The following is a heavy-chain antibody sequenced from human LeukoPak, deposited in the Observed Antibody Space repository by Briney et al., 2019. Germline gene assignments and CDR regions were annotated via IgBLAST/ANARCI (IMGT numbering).Heavy chain of an antibody. CDR2: IWYDGSNK. V-gene: IGHV3-33*01. J-gene: IGHJ4*02. D-gene: IGHD7-27*01. Sequence: GGSLRLSCAASGFTFSSYGMHWVRQAPGKGLEWVAVIWYDGSNKYYADSVKGRFTISRDNSKNTLYLQMNSLRAEDTAVYYCASVLNNWGYWHYFDYWGQGTLVTVSS. CDR3: ASVLNNWGYWHYFDY. CDR1: GFTFSSYG.